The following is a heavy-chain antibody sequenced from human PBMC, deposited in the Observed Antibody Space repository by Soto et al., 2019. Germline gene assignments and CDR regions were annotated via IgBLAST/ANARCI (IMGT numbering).Heavy chain of an antibody. CDR1: GFTFENYA. V-gene: IGHV3-9*01. CDR2: LNWNSGDI. Sequence: EVQLVDSGGGFVQPGGSLRLSCAASGFTFENYAMHWVRQGPGKGLEWVSGLNWNSGDIGYADSVKGRFTISRDNAENSLYLQMNSLRAEDTAFYYCAKDMSGYPPYYFDYWGQGTLVTVSS. J-gene: IGHJ4*02. CDR3: AKDMSGYPPYYFDY. D-gene: IGHD5-12*01.